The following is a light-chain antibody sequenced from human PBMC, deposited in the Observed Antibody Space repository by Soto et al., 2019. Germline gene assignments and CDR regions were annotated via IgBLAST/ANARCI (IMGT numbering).Light chain of an antibody. J-gene: IGKJ1*01. CDR1: QSISSW. CDR2: AAS. Sequence: GDRVTITCGASQSISSWLAWYQKKPGKAPELLIYAASTLQSGVPSRFSGSGSGTDLNLTISCLQSEDFATYYCQQYYSFPCTLGQGTKVDIK. CDR3: QQYYSFPCT. V-gene: IGKV1-8*01.